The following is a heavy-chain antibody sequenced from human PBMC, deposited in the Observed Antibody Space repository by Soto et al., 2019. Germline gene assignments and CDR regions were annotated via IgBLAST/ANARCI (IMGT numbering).Heavy chain of an antibody. Sequence: ASVKVSCKASGYTFTSYYMHWVRQAPGQGLEWMGIINPSGGSTSYAQKFQGRVTMTRDTSTSTVYMELSSLRSEDTAVYYCARDSFGYCSSTSCSIVPAGWFDPWGQGTLVTVSS. V-gene: IGHV1-46*01. CDR2: INPSGGST. J-gene: IGHJ5*02. CDR3: ARDSFGYCSSTSCSIVPAGWFDP. CDR1: GYTFTSYY. D-gene: IGHD2-2*01.